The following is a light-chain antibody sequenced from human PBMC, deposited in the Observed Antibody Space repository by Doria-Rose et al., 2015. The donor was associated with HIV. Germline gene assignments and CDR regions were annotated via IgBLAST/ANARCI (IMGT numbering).Light chain of an antibody. V-gene: IGKV3-20*01. CDR2: DGS. Sequence: TQSPGTLSLSPGERATLSCRASQSFSSTYLAWYQQKPGLAPSLLIYDGSTRATGIPDRFSASGSGTDFTLTISRLEPEDFALYYCHQYGTSWTFGQGTKVEI. J-gene: IGKJ1*01. CDR3: HQYGTSWT. CDR1: QSFSSTY.